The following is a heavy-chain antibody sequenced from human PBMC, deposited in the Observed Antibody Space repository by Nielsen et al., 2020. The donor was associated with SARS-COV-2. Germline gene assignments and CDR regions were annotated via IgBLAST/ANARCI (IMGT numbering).Heavy chain of an antibody. CDR2: ISWNSGSI. J-gene: IGHJ4*02. CDR3: ARAAGTAIDY. CDR1: GFTFDDYA. V-gene: IGHV3-9*01. Sequence: SLKISCAASGFTFDDYAMHWVRQAPGKGLEWVSGISWNSGSIGYPDSVKGRFTVSRENAKNSLFLQMNSLRVGDTAVYYCARAAGTAIDYWGQGALVTVSS. D-gene: IGHD5-18*01.